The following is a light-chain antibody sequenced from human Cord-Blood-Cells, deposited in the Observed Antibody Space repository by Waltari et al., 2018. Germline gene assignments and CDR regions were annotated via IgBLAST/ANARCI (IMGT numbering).Light chain of an antibody. V-gene: IGLV3-19*01. J-gene: IGLJ2*01. CDR2: GKN. CDR3: NSRDSSGNHVV. CDR1: STSRYT. Sequence: SSELTQDPVLSVAVGQALRYTGQADSTSRYTASWYQQKPGQAPVLVIYGKNNRPSGIPDRFSGSSSGNTASLTITGAQAEDEADYYCNSRDSSGNHVVFGGGTKLTVL.